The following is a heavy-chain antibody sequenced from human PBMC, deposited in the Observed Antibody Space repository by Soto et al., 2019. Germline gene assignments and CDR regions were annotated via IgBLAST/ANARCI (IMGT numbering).Heavy chain of an antibody. Sequence: EVQLLESGGGLVQPGGSLRLSCAASGFTFSSYAMSWVRQAPGKGLEWVSAIRGSGGSTYYADSVKGRFTISGDNCKNTLYLQMNSLRADDTAVYYCAKDVYQYDILTGGWFDPWGQGTLVTVSS. J-gene: IGHJ5*02. CDR1: GFTFSSYA. D-gene: IGHD3-9*01. CDR3: AKDVYQYDILTGGWFDP. CDR2: IRGSGGST. V-gene: IGHV3-23*01.